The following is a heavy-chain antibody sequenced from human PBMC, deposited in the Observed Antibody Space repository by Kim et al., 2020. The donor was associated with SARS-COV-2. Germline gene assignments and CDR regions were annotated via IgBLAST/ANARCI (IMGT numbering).Heavy chain of an antibody. Sequence: GGSLRLSCAASGFTFSSYSMNWVRQAPGKGLEWVSSISSSSSYIYYADSVKGRFTISRDNAKNSLYLQMNSLRAEDTAVYYCARDPRRVAAGTDDYYYYYYGMDVWGQGTTVTVSS. CDR2: ISSSSSYI. CDR1: GFTFSSYS. CDR3: ARDPRRVAAGTDDYYYYYYGMDV. D-gene: IGHD6-13*01. V-gene: IGHV3-21*01. J-gene: IGHJ6*02.